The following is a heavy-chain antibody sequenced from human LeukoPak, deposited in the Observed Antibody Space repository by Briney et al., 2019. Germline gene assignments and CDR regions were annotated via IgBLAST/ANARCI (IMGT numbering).Heavy chain of an antibody. D-gene: IGHD3-16*01. Sequence: GGSLRLSCAASGFTFSSYAMHWVRQAPGKGLEWVAVISYDGSNKYYADSVKGRFTISRDNSKNTLYLQMNSLRAEDTAVYYCATITFASSSISTWFLDSWGQGTLVTVSS. V-gene: IGHV3-30*04. J-gene: IGHJ4*02. CDR3: ATITFASSSISTWFLDS. CDR2: ISYDGSNK. CDR1: GFTFSSYA.